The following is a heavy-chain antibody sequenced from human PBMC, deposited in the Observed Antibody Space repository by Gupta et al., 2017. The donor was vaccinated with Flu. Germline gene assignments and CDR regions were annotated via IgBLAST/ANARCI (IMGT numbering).Heavy chain of an antibody. CDR3: AKGGRHNWNFDGDY. D-gene: IGHD1-7*01. CDR2: MSDDGSNQ. Sequence: QVQLVQSGGGVVLPGSSLRLSCAASGFIFSDYGMHWVRKVPANGLKWMAVMSDDGSNQWYADSVRGRFTISRDNSENTLILQMNSLRRDDTAVYYCAKGGRHNWNFDGDYWGQGTLVTVSS. V-gene: IGHV3-30*18. J-gene: IGHJ4*02. CDR1: GFIFSDYG.